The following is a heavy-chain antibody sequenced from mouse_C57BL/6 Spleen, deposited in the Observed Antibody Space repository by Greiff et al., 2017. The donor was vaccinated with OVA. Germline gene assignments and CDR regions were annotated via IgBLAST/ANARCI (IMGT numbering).Heavy chain of an antibody. Sequence: EVQVVESGGGLVKPGGSLKLSCAASGFTFSSYAMSWVRQTPEKRLEWVATISDGGSYTYYPDNVKGRFTISRDNAKHNLYLQMSHLKSEDTAMXYCAREFFTTVVATRYFDYWGQGTTLTVSS. CDR2: ISDGGSYT. CDR1: GFTFSSYA. CDR3: AREFFTTVVATRYFDY. V-gene: IGHV5-4*01. J-gene: IGHJ2*01. D-gene: IGHD1-1*01.